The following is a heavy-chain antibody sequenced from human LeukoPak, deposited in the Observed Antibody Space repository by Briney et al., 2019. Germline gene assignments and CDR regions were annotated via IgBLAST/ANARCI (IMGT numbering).Heavy chain of an antibody. J-gene: IGHJ6*03. CDR2: IWYGGSNK. Sequence: GGSLRLSCAASGFTFSSYGMHWVRQAPCKGLEWVAVIWYGGSNKYYADSVKGRFTISRDNSKNTLYLQMNSLRAEDTAVYYCAKGVPPYYYYMDVWGKGTTVTVSS. CDR1: GFTFSSYG. D-gene: IGHD5/OR15-5a*01. V-gene: IGHV3-30*02. CDR3: AKGVPPYYYYMDV.